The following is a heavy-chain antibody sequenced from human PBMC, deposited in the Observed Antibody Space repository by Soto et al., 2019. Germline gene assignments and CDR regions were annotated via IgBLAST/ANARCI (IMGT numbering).Heavy chain of an antibody. Sequence: QVQLQEAGPGLVKPSQTLSLTCIVSGGSISSGNHFWSWIRQPPGKGLEWIRYIFYSGTAYYNSSLKSQVSISVDTSKNQFSLNLSSVTAASTAMYYCAREAITPVHQGADDAFDVWGQGTMVTVSS. V-gene: IGHV4-30-4*01. CDR3: AREAITPVHQGADDAFDV. J-gene: IGHJ3*01. CDR2: IFYSGTA. CDR1: GGSISSGNHF. D-gene: IGHD2-15*01.